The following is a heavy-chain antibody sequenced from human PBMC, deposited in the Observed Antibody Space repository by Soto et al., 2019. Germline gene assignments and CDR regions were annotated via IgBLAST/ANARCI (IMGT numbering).Heavy chain of an antibody. CDR2: IWYDGSNK. Sequence: GGSLRLSCAASGFTFSSYGMHWVRQAPGKGLEWVAVIWYDGSNKYYADSVKGRFTISRDNSKNTLYLQMNSLRAEDTAVYYCARDKDIMITFGGVIAPDYWGQGTLVTVSS. J-gene: IGHJ4*02. CDR1: GFTFSSYG. D-gene: IGHD3-16*02. V-gene: IGHV3-33*01. CDR3: ARDKDIMITFGGVIAPDY.